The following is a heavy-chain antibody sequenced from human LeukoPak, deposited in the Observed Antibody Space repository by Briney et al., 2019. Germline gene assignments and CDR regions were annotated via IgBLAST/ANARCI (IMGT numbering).Heavy chain of an antibody. Sequence: SETLSLTCTVSGGSISSGASYWSWIRQHPGKGLEWIGYIYYSGSTYYNPSLKSRVTISVDTSKNQFSLKLSSVTAADTAVYYCARVTSAAGTPDYWGQGTLVPVSS. CDR1: GGSISSGASY. CDR3: ARVTSAAGTPDY. J-gene: IGHJ4*02. CDR2: IYYSGST. V-gene: IGHV4-31*03. D-gene: IGHD6-13*01.